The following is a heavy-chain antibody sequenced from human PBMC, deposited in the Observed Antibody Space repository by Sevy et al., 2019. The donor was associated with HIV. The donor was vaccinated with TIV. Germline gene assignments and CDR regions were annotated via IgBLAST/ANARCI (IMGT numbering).Heavy chain of an antibody. V-gene: IGHV3-30*02. J-gene: IGHJ4*02. D-gene: IGHD2-21*01. CDR3: VKEGGGEGGDH. CDR2: IQYDGSNK. Sequence: GGSLRLSCAASGFSFSGYGMHWVRQAPGKGLEWMSYIQYDGSNKDYADSVKGRFTISRDNSKNTLYLQMNSLRVEDRAVFYCVKEGGGEGGDHWGQGTLVTVSS. CDR1: GFSFSGYG.